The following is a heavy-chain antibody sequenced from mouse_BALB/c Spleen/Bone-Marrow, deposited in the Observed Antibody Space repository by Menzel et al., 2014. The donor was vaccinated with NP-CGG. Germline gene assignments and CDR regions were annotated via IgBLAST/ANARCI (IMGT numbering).Heavy chain of an antibody. CDR3: ARGGHDFSLDY. CDR2: IDTSDSYI. J-gene: IGHJ4*01. V-gene: IGHV1-69*01. Sequence: ESGAEFVMPGASVKMSCKASGYTFTDKWMHWVKQRPGQGLEWIGAIDTSDSYINYNQKFKGKASLTVDASSSTAYMHLSSLTSDDSAVYYRARGGHDFSLDYWGQGTSVIVSS. CDR1: GYTFTDKW. D-gene: IGHD2-4*01.